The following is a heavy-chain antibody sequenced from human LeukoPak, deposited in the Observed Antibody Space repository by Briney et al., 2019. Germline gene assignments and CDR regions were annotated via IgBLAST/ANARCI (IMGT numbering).Heavy chain of an antibody. D-gene: IGHD3-22*01. J-gene: IGHJ5*02. CDR2: INPNTGGT. CDR1: GYIFTGYY. Sequence: GASVKVSCKASGYIFTGYYIHWVRQAPGQGLEWMGWINPNTGGTNYAQKFQGTVTMTRDTSISTAYIELNSLRSDDAAVYYCARELSYFDSSGTYNWFDPWGQGTLVTVSS. CDR3: ARELSYFDSSGTYNWFDP. V-gene: IGHV1-2*02.